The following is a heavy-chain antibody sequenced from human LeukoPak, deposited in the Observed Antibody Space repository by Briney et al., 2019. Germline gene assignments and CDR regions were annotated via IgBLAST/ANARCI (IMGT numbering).Heavy chain of an antibody. V-gene: IGHV4-39*01. CDR2: IFSSGST. CDR1: GGSISRGSYY. J-gene: IGHJ4*02. D-gene: IGHD1-1*01. Sequence: NASETLSLTCIVSGGSISRGSYYWAWIRQPPGKGLEWIASIFSSGSTNYNPSLKSRVTISIDTSKNQFSLKLSSVTAADTAVYYCTRRYNSKTDWGQGTLVTVSS. CDR3: TRRYNSKTD.